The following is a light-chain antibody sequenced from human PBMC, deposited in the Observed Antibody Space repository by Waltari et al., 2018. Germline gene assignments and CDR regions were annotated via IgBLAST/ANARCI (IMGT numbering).Light chain of an antibody. CDR3: QQHGTLPAT. J-gene: IGKJ1*01. V-gene: IGKV3-20*01. Sequence: EIVLTQSQGTASLSPGERVTLSCRASQTVGSSSLAWYQQKPGQAPRLVIYRASRRATGIPDRFSGSGSGTDFILTISRLEPEDFAVYYCQQHGTLPATFGQGTKVEIK. CDR1: QTVGSSS. CDR2: RAS.